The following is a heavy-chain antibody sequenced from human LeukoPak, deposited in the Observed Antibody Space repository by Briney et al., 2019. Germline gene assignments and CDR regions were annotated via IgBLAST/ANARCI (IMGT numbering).Heavy chain of an antibody. CDR2: IIPILGIA. CDR1: VGTFSSYA. D-gene: IGHD2-2*01. V-gene: IGHV1-69*04. Sequence: ASVKVSCTASVGTFSSYAISWVRQAPGQGLEWVGRIIPILGIANYAQKFQGRVTITADKSTSTAYIELSSLRSEDTAVYYCARHPVVPAAPFDYWGQGTLVTVSS. J-gene: IGHJ4*02. CDR3: ARHPVVPAAPFDY.